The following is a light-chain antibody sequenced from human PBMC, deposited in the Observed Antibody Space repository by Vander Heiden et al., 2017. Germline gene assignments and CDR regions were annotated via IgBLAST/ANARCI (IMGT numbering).Light chain of an antibody. J-gene: IGKJ4*01. V-gene: IGKV3-20*01. Sequence: EIVLTQSPGTLSLSLGERATLSSRASQGVSSRYLAWYQQRPGQAPRLLIYDASIRATGIPERFSGSGSGTDFTLTISRLEPEDFAVYYCQQYGSSPLTFGGGIKVEIK. CDR3: QQYGSSPLT. CDR1: QGVSSRY. CDR2: DAS.